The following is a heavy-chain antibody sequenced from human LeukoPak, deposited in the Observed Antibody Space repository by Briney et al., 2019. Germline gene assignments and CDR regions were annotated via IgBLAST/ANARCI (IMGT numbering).Heavy chain of an antibody. D-gene: IGHD1-7*01. V-gene: IGHV1-69*08. Sequence: SVKVSCKASGGTFSSYSFTWVRQAPGPGLEWMGRIIPMFNTADYAQDSQGRVTITADKSTSTAYMELITLRSEDTAVYYWAGEAKTSNWNSVPYLDYWGQGTLITVSS. CDR2: IIPMFNTA. CDR3: AGEAKTSNWNSVPYLDY. J-gene: IGHJ4*02. CDR1: GGTFSSYS.